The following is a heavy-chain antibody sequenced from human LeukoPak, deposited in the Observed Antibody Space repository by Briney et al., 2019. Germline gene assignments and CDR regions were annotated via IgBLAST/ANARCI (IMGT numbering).Heavy chain of an antibody. V-gene: IGHV4-4*02. Sequence: SGTLSLTRGVSVGSISSGNWWSWVRQSPEKGLEWIGEIHHNGTRNYNPSLKSRVTISADTFQNHFSLIVTSLTAADTAVYYCATAPILRGEGGEHYRCGMDVWGQGTTVIVSS. D-gene: IGHD2-2*02. CDR3: ATAPILRGEGGEHYRCGMDV. CDR2: IHHNGTR. J-gene: IGHJ6*02. CDR1: VGSISSGNW.